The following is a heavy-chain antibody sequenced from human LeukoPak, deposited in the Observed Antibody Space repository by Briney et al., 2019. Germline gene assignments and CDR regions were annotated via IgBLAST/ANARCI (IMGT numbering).Heavy chain of an antibody. Sequence: PGGSLRLSCAASGFTFSTYGMHWVRQAPGKGLEWVAVIWYDGSNKYYADSVKGRFTISRDNSKNTLYLQMNSLRAEDTAVYYCARFAGYSSSRPLDYWGQGTLVTVSS. CDR1: GFTFSTYG. V-gene: IGHV3-33*01. D-gene: IGHD6-13*01. CDR3: ARFAGYSSSRPLDY. CDR2: IWYDGSNK. J-gene: IGHJ4*02.